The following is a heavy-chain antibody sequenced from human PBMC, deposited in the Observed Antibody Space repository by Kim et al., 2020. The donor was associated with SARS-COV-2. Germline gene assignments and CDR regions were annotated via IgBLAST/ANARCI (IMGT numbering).Heavy chain of an antibody. Sequence: KGQFTISSDNSKNTLYLQMNSLRAEDTAVYYCAKDWTGAVVVIKPLLDYWGEGTLVTVSS. CDR3: AKDWTGAVVVIKPLLDY. D-gene: IGHD3-22*01. J-gene: IGHJ4*02. V-gene: IGHV3-23*01.